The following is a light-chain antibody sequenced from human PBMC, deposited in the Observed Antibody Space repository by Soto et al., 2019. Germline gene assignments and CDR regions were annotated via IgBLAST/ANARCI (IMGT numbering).Light chain of an antibody. J-gene: IGLJ3*02. CDR1: TSNLGAGYD. CDR3: QAYDYTLTASV. V-gene: IGLV1-40*01. CDR2: GNR. Sequence: QAVVTQPPSVSGAPGQRVTLSCTGNTSNLGAGYDVHWYQQLPGAAPKLVIFGNRNRPSVVPERFSGSKSGTSAALAITGLQAEDEADYYCQAYDYTLTASVFGGGTKVTVL.